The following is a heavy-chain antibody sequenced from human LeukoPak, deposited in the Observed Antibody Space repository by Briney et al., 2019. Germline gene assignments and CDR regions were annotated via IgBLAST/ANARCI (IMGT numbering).Heavy chain of an antibody. CDR1: GFTFSTYA. CDR3: ARVGEY. D-gene: IGHD3-16*01. V-gene: IGHV3-23*01. Sequence: GGSLRLSCAASGFTFSTYALSWVRQAPGKGLEWVSAITGSGGTTYYADSVKGRFTISRDNSKNTVYLQMNSLRAEDTAVYYCARVGEYWGQGTLVTVSS. CDR2: ITGSGGTT. J-gene: IGHJ4*02.